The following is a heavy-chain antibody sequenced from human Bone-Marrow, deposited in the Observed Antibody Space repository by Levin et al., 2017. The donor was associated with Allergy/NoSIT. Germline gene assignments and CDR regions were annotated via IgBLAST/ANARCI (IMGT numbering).Heavy chain of an antibody. CDR2: ISWNSNNI. CDR3: VKSRGLYFYGMDV. J-gene: IGHJ6*02. V-gene: IGHV3-9*01. D-gene: IGHD3-10*01. Sequence: SLKISCAASGFTFHEYAMYWVRQAPGKGLEWVSAISWNSNNIAYADSMKGRFTIFRDNARNSLYLQMNSLRPEDTAFYYCVKSRGLYFYGMDVWGQGTTVTVSS. CDR1: GFTFHEYA.